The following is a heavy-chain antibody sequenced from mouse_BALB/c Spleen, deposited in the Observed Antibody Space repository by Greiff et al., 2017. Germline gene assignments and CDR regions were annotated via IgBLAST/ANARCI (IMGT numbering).Heavy chain of an antibody. Sequence: VQLQQSGAELVKPGASVKLSCKASGYTFTSYWMHWVKQRPGQGLEWIGEINPSNGRTNYNEKFKSKATLTVDKSSSTAYMQLSSLTSEDSAVYYCAREETTAYAMDYWGQGTSVTVSS. V-gene: IGHV1S81*02. CDR2: INPSNGRT. CDR1: GYTFTSYW. CDR3: AREETTAYAMDY. D-gene: IGHD1-2*01. J-gene: IGHJ4*01.